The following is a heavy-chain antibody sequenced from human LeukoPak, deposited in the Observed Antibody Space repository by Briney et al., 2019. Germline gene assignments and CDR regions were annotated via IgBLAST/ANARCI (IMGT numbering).Heavy chain of an antibody. D-gene: IGHD6-13*01. J-gene: IGHJ3*02. CDR3: ARSHPYIAAALYFDI. CDR2: INPNSGGT. V-gene: IGHV1-2*02. Sequence: VASVKVSCKASGYTFNSYYMHWVRQAPGQGLEWMGWINPNSGGTNYAQKFQGRVTMTRDTSISTAYMELSRLRSDDTAVYYCARSHPYIAAALYFDIWGQGTMVTVSS. CDR1: GYTFNSYY.